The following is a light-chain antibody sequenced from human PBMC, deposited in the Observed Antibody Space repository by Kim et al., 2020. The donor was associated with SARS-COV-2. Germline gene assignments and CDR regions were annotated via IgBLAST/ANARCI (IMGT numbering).Light chain of an antibody. Sequence: EIVLTQSPGTLSLSPGERATLSCRAGQSLDSTYLAWYQQKPGQAPRLLIFGASSRAPGIPDRFSGSGSGTDFTLTISRLEPEDFAVYFCQYYGFFTGFPFGPGTKVDIK. CDR1: QSLDSTY. J-gene: IGKJ3*01. V-gene: IGKV3-20*01. CDR2: GAS. CDR3: QYYGFFTGFP.